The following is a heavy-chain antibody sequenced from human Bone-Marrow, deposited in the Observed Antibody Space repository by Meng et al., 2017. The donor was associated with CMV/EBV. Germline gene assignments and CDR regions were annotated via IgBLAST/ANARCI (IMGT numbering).Heavy chain of an antibody. V-gene: IGHV1-8*01. CDR3: ARVYSSSWNNWFDP. D-gene: IGHD6-13*01. CDR1: GYTFTSYD. J-gene: IGHJ5*02. Sequence: ASVKVSCKASGYTFTSYDINWVRQATGQGLEWMGWMNPNSGNTGYAQKFQGRVTMTRNTSISTAYMELSSLRSEDTAVYYCARVYSSSWNNWFDPWGQGTLVTVSS. CDR2: MNPNSGNT.